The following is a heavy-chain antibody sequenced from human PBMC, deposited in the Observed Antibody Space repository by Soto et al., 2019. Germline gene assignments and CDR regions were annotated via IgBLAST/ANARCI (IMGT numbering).Heavy chain of an antibody. Sequence: QVQLQESGPGLVKPSQTLSLTCTVSGGSISSGDYYWSWIRQPPGKGLEWIGYIYYSGSTYYNPSLKSRVTISVDTSKNQFSLKLSSVTAADKAVYYCARGFKTYYDFWSGYYYYYGMDVWGQGTTVTVSS. CDR3: ARGFKTYYDFWSGYYYYYGMDV. CDR2: IYYSGST. V-gene: IGHV4-30-4*01. J-gene: IGHJ6*02. D-gene: IGHD3-3*01. CDR1: GGSISSGDYY.